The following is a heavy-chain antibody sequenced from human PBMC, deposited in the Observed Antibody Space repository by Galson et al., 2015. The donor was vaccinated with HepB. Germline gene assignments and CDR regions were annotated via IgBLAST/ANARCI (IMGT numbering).Heavy chain of an antibody. CDR2: SSSSSSTI. D-gene: IGHD3-9*01. CDR1: GFTFSSYS. CDR3: ARVGAGYYKSTPNWFDP. V-gene: IGHV3-48*01. J-gene: IGHJ5*02. Sequence: SLRLSCAASGFTFSSYSMNWVRQAPGKGLEWVSYSSSSSSTIYYADSVKDRFTISRDNAKNSLYLQMNSLRAEDTAVYYCARVGAGYYKSTPNWFDPWGQGTLVTVSS.